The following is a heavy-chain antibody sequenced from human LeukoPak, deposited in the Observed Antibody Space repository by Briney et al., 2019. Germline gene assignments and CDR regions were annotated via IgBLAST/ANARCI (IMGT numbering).Heavy chain of an antibody. CDR3: ARGRAPATAIGLVDY. D-gene: IGHD2-21*02. CDR2: IYYSGST. J-gene: IGHJ4*02. V-gene: IGHV4-31*03. CDR1: GGSISSGGYY. Sequence: SETLSLTCTVSGGSISSGGYYWSWIRQHPGKGLEWIGYIYYSGSTYYNPSLKSRVAISVDTSKNQFSLKLSSVTAADTAVYYCARGRAPATAIGLVDYWGQGTLVTVSS.